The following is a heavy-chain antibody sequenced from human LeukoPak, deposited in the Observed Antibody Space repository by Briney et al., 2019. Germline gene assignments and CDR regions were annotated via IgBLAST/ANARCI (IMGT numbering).Heavy chain of an antibody. J-gene: IGHJ6*03. D-gene: IGHD6-13*01. Sequence: SGGSLRLSCAASGFTFSSYSMNWVRQAPGKGLEWVSSISSSSSYIYYADSVKGRFTISRDNAKNSLYLQMNSLRAEDTAVYYCAREYSSSWYSYYYYYMDVWGKGTTVTISS. CDR1: GFTFSSYS. CDR2: ISSSSSYI. V-gene: IGHV3-21*01. CDR3: AREYSSSWYSYYYYYMDV.